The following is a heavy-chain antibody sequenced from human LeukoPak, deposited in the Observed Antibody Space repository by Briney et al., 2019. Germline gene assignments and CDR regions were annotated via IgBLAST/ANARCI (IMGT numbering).Heavy chain of an antibody. J-gene: IGHJ4*02. CDR1: GFTFSSYW. Sequence: GGSLRLSCAASGFTFSSYWMHWVRQAPGKGLVWVSRINSDGSSTNYADSVKGRVTISRDNAKNTLYLQMNGLRAEDTAVYYCARAYGSGFDYWGQGTLVTVSS. D-gene: IGHD3-10*01. CDR3: ARAYGSGFDY. V-gene: IGHV3-74*01. CDR2: INSDGSST.